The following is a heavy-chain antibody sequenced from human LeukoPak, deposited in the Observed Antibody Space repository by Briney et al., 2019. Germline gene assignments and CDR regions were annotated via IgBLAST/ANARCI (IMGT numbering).Heavy chain of an antibody. CDR2: IGDSGVNT. J-gene: IGHJ2*01. Sequence: GGSPRLSCAASGFTFSSYAMNWVRQAPGKGLEWVSAIGDSGVNTYYADSVRGRFSISRDNSKNTLFMQMNSLRADDTAIYYCAKSGYGDYVAWYFDLWGRGTLVTVSS. CDR1: GFTFSSYA. CDR3: AKSGYGDYVAWYFDL. D-gene: IGHD4-17*01. V-gene: IGHV3-23*01.